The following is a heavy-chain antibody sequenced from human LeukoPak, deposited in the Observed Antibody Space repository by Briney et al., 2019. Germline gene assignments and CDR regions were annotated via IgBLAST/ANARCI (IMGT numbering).Heavy chain of an antibody. V-gene: IGHV4-59*08. D-gene: IGHD3-16*01. CDR2: INYSGNT. J-gene: IGHJ5*02. CDR1: GGSINSDY. Sequence: SETLSLTCTVSGGSINSDYWSWIRQPPGKGLEWIGYINYSGNTNSNPSLKRRVTISVDTSKNQFSLKLSSVTAADTAVYFCARHRPGERRFDPWGQGALVTVSS. CDR3: ARHRPGERRFDP.